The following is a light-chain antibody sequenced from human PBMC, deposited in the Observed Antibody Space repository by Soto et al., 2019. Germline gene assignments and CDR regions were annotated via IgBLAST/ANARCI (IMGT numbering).Light chain of an antibody. J-gene: IGKJ4*01. Sequence: DIQMPQSPSTLSGSVGDRVTIPCRASQSISSWLAWYQQKPGKAPKLLSYDASSLESGVPSRFRGSGSGTDFTLTISSLKPEDFETYYCQQLNKYPSTFGGGTKVDIK. CDR3: QQLNKYPST. V-gene: IGKV1-5*01. CDR1: QSISSW. CDR2: DAS.